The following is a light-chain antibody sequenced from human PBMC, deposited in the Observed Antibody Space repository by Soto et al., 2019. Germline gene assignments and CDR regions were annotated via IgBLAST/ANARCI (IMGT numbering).Light chain of an antibody. CDR3: QQFIYHSGT. Sequence: DIQMTQSPSTLSASVGDRVTITCRASQYITGWVAWYQQKPGKAPKLLIYKASSLERGVPSRFSGSVSGTEFTLTIISLQPDDLPTYYCQQFIYHSGTFGQGTKVEIK. CDR1: QYITGW. J-gene: IGKJ1*01. V-gene: IGKV1-5*03. CDR2: KAS.